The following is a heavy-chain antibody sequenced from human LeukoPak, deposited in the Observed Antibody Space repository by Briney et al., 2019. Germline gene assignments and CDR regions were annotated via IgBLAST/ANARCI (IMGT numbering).Heavy chain of an antibody. CDR2: IYHSGST. V-gene: IGHV4-30-2*01. Sequence: SETLSLTCTVSGGSISSGGYYWSWIRQPPGKGLEWIGYIYHSGSTYYNPSLKSRVTISVDRSKNQFSLKLSSVTAADTAVYYCARDSANSGYDYYFDYWGQGTLVTVSS. J-gene: IGHJ4*02. CDR1: GGSISSGGYY. D-gene: IGHD5-12*01. CDR3: ARDSANSGYDYYFDY.